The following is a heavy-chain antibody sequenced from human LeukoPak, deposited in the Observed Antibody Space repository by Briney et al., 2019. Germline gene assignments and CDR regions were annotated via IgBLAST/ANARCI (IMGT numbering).Heavy chain of an antibody. D-gene: IGHD5-12*01. Sequence: GESLQISCKGSGYSFTSYWIGWVRPLPGKGLEWMGIIYPGDSDTRYSPSFQGQVTISADKSISTAYLQWSSLKASDTAMYYCARLVSGYDTNWFDPWGQGTLVTVSS. J-gene: IGHJ5*02. CDR2: IYPGDSDT. CDR3: ARLVSGYDTNWFDP. V-gene: IGHV5-51*01. CDR1: GYSFTSYW.